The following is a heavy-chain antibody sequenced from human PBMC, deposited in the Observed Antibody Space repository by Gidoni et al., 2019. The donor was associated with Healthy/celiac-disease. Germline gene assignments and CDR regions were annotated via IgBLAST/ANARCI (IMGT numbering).Heavy chain of an antibody. CDR2: IYPGDSDT. CDR1: GYSFTSYW. D-gene: IGHD3-3*01. Sequence: EVQLVQSGAEVKKPGESLKISCKGSGYSFTSYWIGWVRQMPGKGLEWMGIIYPGDSDTRYSPSFQGQVTISADKSISTAYLQWSSLKASDTAMYYCARHGFGIMIFGVVISSGGAFDIWGQGTMVTVSS. J-gene: IGHJ3*02. V-gene: IGHV5-51*01. CDR3: ARHGFGIMIFGVVISSGGAFDI.